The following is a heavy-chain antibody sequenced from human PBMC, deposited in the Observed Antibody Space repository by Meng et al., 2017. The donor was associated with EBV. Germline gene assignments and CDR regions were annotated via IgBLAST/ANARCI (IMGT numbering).Heavy chain of an antibody. V-gene: IGHV3-73*02. D-gene: IGHD2-2*01. CDR2: IRSKANSYAT. J-gene: IGHJ4*02. Sequence: EVQRVGSGGGLVRAGGSLKLSWAAFGFPFSGSAMHWVRQASGKGLEWVGRIRSKANSYATAYAASVKGRFTISRDDSKNTAYLQMNSLKTEDTAVYYCTRMSSPLDYWGQGTLVTVSS. CDR1: GFPFSGSA. CDR3: TRMSSPLDY.